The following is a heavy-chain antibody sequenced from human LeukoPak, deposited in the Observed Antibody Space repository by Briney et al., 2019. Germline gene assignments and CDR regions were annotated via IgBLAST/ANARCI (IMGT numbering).Heavy chain of an antibody. CDR3: ARVHCSSTSCYDSISVWFDP. CDR2: ISSSSSTI. J-gene: IGHJ5*02. D-gene: IGHD2-2*01. Sequence: GGSLRLSCAASGFTFSSYSMNWVRQAPGKGLEWVSYISSSSSTIYYADSVKGRFTISRDNAKNSLYLQMNSLRAEDTAVYYCARVHCSSTSCYDSISVWFDPWGQGTLVTVSS. CDR1: GFTFSSYS. V-gene: IGHV3-48*01.